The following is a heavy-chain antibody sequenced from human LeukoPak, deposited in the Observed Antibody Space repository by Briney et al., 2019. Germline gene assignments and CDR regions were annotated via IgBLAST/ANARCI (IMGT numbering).Heavy chain of an antibody. Sequence: SETLSLTCTVSGGSISGYYWSWIRQPPGKGLEWIGYIYYSGSTIYHPSLKSRVTISVDTPKNQFSLKLSSVTAADTAVYYCARDVGCCSSTSCYAWFDPWGQGTLVTVS. CDR3: ARDVGCCSSTSCYAWFDP. CDR2: IYYSGST. D-gene: IGHD2-2*01. V-gene: IGHV4-59*01. CDR1: GGSISGYY. J-gene: IGHJ5*02.